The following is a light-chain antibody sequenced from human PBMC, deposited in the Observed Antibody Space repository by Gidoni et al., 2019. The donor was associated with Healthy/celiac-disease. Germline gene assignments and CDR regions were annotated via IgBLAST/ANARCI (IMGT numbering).Light chain of an antibody. CDR1: RSNIGAGYD. V-gene: IGLV1-40*01. J-gene: IGLJ2*01. CDR2: GNS. Sequence: QSVLTQPPSVSGAPGQRVTISCTGSRSNIGAGYDVHWYQQLPGTAPKLLIYGNSNRLSGVPDRFSGSKSGTSASLAITGLQAEDEADYYCQSYDSSSVVFGGGTKLTVL. CDR3: QSYDSSSVV.